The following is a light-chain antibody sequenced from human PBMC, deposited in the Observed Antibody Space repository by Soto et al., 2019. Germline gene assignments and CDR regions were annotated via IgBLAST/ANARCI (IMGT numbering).Light chain of an antibody. CDR2: GDN. Sequence: QSVLTQPPSVSAAPGQKVTISCSGSSSNIGGNSVSWYQQLPGTAPKLLIYGDNKRPSGIPDRFSGSKSGTSATLGITGFQTGDEADYYCGSWDSSLSAYVFGTGTKVTVL. CDR1: SSNIGGNS. CDR3: GSWDSSLSAYV. J-gene: IGLJ1*01. V-gene: IGLV1-51*01.